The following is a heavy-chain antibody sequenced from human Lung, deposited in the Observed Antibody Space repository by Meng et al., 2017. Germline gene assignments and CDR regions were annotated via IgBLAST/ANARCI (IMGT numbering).Heavy chain of an antibody. CDR1: GYPFTNYG. V-gene: IGHV1-18*01. CDR3: ARSPYSSGWPNFDS. D-gene: IGHD6-19*01. Sequence: QVHLVQSGAEVREPGASAKVSRKASGYPFTNYGISWVRQAPRQGLEWMGWISVYNVNTNYAQKFQGRVTMTADTSTSTTYMELRSLRSDDTGVYYCARSPYSSGWPNFDSWGQGTLVTVSS. J-gene: IGHJ4*02. CDR2: ISVYNVNT.